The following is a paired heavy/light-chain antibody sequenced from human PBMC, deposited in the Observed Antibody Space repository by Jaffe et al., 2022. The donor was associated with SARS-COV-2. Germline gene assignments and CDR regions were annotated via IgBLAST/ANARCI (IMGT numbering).Light chain of an antibody. CDR3: QSADSSGTPNWV. Sequence: SYELTQPPSVSVSPGQTARITCSGDALPKQYAYWYQQKPGQAPVLVIYKDSERPSGIPERFSGSSSGTTVTLTISGVQAEDEADYYCQSADSSGTPNWVFGGGTKLTVL. CDR1: ALPKQY. J-gene: IGLJ3*02. V-gene: IGLV3-25*03. CDR2: KDS.
Heavy chain of an antibody. Sequence: EVQLVESGGGLVQPGGSLRLSCAASGFTFSSYEMNWVRQAPGKGLEWVSYISSSGSTIYYADSVKGRFTISRDNAKNSLYLQMNSLRAEDTAVYYCARDPIVVVPAATPSTSGGDYYYYYYGMDVWGQGTTVTVSS. CDR1: GFTFSSYE. CDR3: ARDPIVVVPAATPSTSGGDYYYYYYGMDV. CDR2: ISSSGSTI. V-gene: IGHV3-48*03. J-gene: IGHJ6*02. D-gene: IGHD2-2*02.